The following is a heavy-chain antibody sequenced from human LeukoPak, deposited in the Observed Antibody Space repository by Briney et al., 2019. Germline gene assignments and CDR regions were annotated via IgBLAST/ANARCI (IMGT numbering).Heavy chain of an antibody. CDR2: IYSGGST. V-gene: IGHV3-66*01. D-gene: IGHD1-1*01. J-gene: IGHJ4*02. CDR1: GFSVSRNY. CDR3: ARKTDHQTGGDY. Sequence: PGGSLRLSCAASGFSVSRNYMTWVRQAPGEGLEWVSLIYSGGSTSYADSVKGRFTISRDNSKNPLYLQMNSLRAEDTAVYYCARKTDHQTGGDYWGQGTLVTVSS.